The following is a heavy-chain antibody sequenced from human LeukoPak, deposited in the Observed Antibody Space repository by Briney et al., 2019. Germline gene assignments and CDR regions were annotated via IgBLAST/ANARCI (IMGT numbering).Heavy chain of an antibody. D-gene: IGHD6-13*01. J-gene: IGHJ4*02. CDR3: ARHDDLYSSIDY. V-gene: IGHV4-39*01. CDR1: GGSISSSTYY. Sequence: PSETLSLTCTVSGGSISSSTYYWGWIRQPPGKGLEWIGSISYSGRTYYNQSLKSRVTISVDTSKNQFSLKLSSVTAADTAVYYCARHDDLYSSIDYWAREPWSPSPQ. CDR2: ISYSGRT.